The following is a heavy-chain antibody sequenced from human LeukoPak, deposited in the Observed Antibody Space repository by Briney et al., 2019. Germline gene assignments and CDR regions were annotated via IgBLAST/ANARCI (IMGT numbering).Heavy chain of an antibody. V-gene: IGHV3-53*01. CDR2: IYSGGRT. Sequence: GGSLRLSCAASGFTVSSNYMIWVRQAPGKGLEWVSVIYSGGRTYYVDSVKGRFTISRDISKNTLYLQMNSLRAEDTAVYYCGXXXSGRGSLYSYYYYMDVWGKGTTVTISS. CDR1: GFTVSSNY. CDR3: GXXXSGRGSLYSYYYYMDV. J-gene: IGHJ6*03. D-gene: IGHD3-10*01.